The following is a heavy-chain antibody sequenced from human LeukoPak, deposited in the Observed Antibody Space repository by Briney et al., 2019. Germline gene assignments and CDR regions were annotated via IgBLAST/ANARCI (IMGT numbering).Heavy chain of an antibody. CDR1: GFTFSSYG. D-gene: IGHD4-17*01. V-gene: IGHV3-30*02. Sequence: GGSLRLSCAAPGFTFSSYGMHWVRQAPGKGLEWVAFIRYDGSNKYYADSVKGRFTISRDNSKNTLYLQMNSLRAEDTAVYYCAKAAPNDYGDNEYFQHWGQGTLVTVSS. J-gene: IGHJ1*01. CDR3: AKAAPNDYGDNEYFQH. CDR2: IRYDGSNK.